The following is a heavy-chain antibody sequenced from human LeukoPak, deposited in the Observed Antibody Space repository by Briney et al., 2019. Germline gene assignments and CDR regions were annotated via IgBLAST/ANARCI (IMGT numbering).Heavy chain of an antibody. CDR2: ISGSGGST. CDR1: GFTFSSYA. J-gene: IGHJ4*02. CDR3: AKDRSYYPFDY. Sequence: GGSLRLSCAASGFTFSSYAMSWVRQAPGKGLEWVSAISGSGGSTYYADSVKGRLTTSRDNSKNTLYLQMNSLRAEDTAVYYCAKDRSYYPFDYWGQGTLVTVSS. V-gene: IGHV3-23*01. D-gene: IGHD1-26*01.